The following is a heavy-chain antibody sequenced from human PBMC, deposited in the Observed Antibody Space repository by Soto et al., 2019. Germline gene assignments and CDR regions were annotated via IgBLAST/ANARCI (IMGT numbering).Heavy chain of an antibody. J-gene: IGHJ4*02. CDR3: ASHQYYYDSSGYYPFDY. V-gene: IGHV5-10-1*01. D-gene: IGHD3-22*01. Sequence: PGESLKISCKGSGYSFTSYWISWVRQMPGKGLEWMGRIDPSDSYTNYSPSFQGHVTISADKSISTAYLQWSSLKASDTAMYYCASHQYYYDSSGYYPFDYWGPGTLVTVYS. CDR2: IDPSDSYT. CDR1: GYSFTSYW.